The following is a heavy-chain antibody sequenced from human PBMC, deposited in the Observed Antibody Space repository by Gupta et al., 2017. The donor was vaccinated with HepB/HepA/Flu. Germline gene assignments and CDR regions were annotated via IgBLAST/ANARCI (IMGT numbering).Heavy chain of an antibody. CDR3: ARTGNFLEWLLYWFDP. Sequence: QVQLVQSGAEVKKPGASVKVSCKASGYTFTSYGLSWLRQAPGQGLEWMGWISAYNGNTNYAQKLQGRVTMTTDTSTSTAYMELRSLRSDDTAVYYCARTGNFLEWLLYWFDPWGQGTLVTVSS. J-gene: IGHJ5*02. CDR1: GYTFTSYG. V-gene: IGHV1-18*01. D-gene: IGHD3-3*01. CDR2: ISAYNGNT.